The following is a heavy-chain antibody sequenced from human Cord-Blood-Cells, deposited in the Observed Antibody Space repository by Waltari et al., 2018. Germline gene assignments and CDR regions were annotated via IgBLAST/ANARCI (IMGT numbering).Heavy chain of an antibody. CDR2: INHSGSN. CDR1: GGSFSGYY. CDR3: ARAHPGITIFGVVPDAFDI. V-gene: IGHV4-34*01. Sequence: QVQLQQWGAVLLKPSETLFLTCAVSGGSFSGYYWSWIRQPPGKGLEWIGEINHSGSNNYNPSLKSRVTISVGTSKNQFSLKLSSVTAADTAVYYCARAHPGITIFGVVPDAFDIWGQGTMVTVSS. J-gene: IGHJ3*02. D-gene: IGHD3-3*01.